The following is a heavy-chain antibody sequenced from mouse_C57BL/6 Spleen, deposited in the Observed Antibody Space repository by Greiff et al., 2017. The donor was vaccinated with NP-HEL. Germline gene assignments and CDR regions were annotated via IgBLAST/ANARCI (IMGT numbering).Heavy chain of an antibody. V-gene: IGHV1-69*01. CDR1: GYTFTSYW. J-gene: IGHJ2*01. D-gene: IGHD4-1*01. CDR2: IDPSDSYT. CDR3: ASYNWDADY. Sequence: QVQLKQPGAELVMPGASVKLSCKASGYTFTSYWMHWVKQRPGQGLEWIGEIDPSDSYTNYNQKSKGKSTLTVDKSSSTAYMQLSSLTSEDSAVYYCASYNWDADYWGQGTTLTVSS.